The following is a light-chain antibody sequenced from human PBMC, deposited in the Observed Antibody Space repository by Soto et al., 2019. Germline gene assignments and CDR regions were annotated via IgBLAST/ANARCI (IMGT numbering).Light chain of an antibody. CDR3: QHYNNWPLT. CDR1: QRIGSD. V-gene: IGKV3-15*01. CDR2: HTS. J-gene: IGKJ4*01. Sequence: ETVMTQSPGTLSVSPGERATLSCRASQRIGSDLAWYPQKPGQAPRLLIYHTSTRATGVPARFIGSASGTEFTLTITSLQSEDSAVYYCQHYNNWPLTFGGGTKVEIK.